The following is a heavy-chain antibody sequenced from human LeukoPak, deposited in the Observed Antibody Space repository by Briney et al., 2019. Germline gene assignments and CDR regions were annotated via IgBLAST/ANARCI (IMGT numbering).Heavy chain of an antibody. J-gene: IGHJ4*02. CDR2: IYSGGST. Sequence: GSLILSCAASGFTVSSNYMSWVRQAPGKGLEWVSVIYSGGSTYYADSVKGRFTISRDNSKNTLYLQMNSLRAEDTAVYYCARGYDFWSSYYFDYWGQGTLVTVSS. V-gene: IGHV3-66*01. CDR1: GFTVSSNY. D-gene: IGHD3-3*01. CDR3: ARGYDFWSSYYFDY.